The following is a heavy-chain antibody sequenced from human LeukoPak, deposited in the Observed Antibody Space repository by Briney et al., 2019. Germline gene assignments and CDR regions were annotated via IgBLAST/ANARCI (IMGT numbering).Heavy chain of an antibody. Sequence: GGSLRLSCAASGFTSSSYWMSWVRQAPGKGLEWVSAISGSGGSTYYADSVKGRFTISRDNSKNTLYLQVNSLSAGDTAIYYCAKGSVAAHYFFNYWGQGTLVTVSS. D-gene: IGHD2-15*01. CDR3: AKGSVAAHYFFNY. V-gene: IGHV3-23*01. J-gene: IGHJ4*02. CDR2: ISGSGGST. CDR1: GFTSSSYW.